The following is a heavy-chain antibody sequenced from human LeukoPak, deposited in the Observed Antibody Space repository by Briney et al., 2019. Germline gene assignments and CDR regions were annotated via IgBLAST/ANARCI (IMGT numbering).Heavy chain of an antibody. CDR3: ATDTVRGVNRPFDY. CDR1: GYTLTELS. D-gene: IGHD3-10*01. J-gene: IGHJ4*02. Sequence: ASVKVSCKVSGYTLTELSMHWVRQAPGKGLEWMGGFDPEDGETIYAQKFQGRVTMTEDTSTDTAYMELSSLRSEDTAVYYCATDTVRGVNRPFDYWGQGTLVTVSS. CDR2: FDPEDGET. V-gene: IGHV1-24*01.